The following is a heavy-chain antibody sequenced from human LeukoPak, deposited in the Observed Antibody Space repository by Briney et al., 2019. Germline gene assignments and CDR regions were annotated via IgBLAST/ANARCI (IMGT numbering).Heavy chain of an antibody. V-gene: IGHV4-59*01. CDR1: GGSISSYY. D-gene: IGHD4-17*01. J-gene: IGHJ5*02. Sequence: SETLSLTCTVSGGSISSYYWSWIRQPPGEGLEWIGYIYYSGSTNYNPSLKSRVTISVDTSKNQFSLKLSSVTAADTAVYYCASAYGDNWFDPWGQGTLVTVSS. CDR3: ASAYGDNWFDP. CDR2: IYYSGST.